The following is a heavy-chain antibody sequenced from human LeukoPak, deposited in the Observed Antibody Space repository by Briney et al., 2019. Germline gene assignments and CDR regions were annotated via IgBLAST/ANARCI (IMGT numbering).Heavy chain of an antibody. J-gene: IGHJ4*02. V-gene: IGHV3-23*01. CDR2: ISGSGGST. Sequence: GGSLRLSCAASGFTVSSNYMSWVRQAPGKGLEWVSAISGSGGSTYYADSVKGRFTISRDNSKNTLYLQMNSLRAEDTAVYYCAKFGSSAIYWGQGTLVTVSS. CDR3: AKFGSSAIY. D-gene: IGHD1-26*01. CDR1: GFTVSSNY.